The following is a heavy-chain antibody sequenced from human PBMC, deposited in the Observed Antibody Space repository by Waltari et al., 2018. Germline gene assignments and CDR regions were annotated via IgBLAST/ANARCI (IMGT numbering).Heavy chain of an antibody. CDR2: ISSDGSTI. CDR1: GFTFSRYW. J-gene: IGHJ6*02. D-gene: IGHD3-22*01. V-gene: IGHV3-74*01. Sequence: EEQLVESGGGLAQPGESLRLSCAASGFTFSRYWMDWVRQAPGKGLVWVSRISSDGSTITYADSVKCRFTISRDNAKNTLYVQMNRLRAEDTAVYYCARVATKTYSSPVPGRPYYYGMDVWGQGTTVTVSS. CDR3: ARVATKTYSSPVPGRPYYYGMDV.